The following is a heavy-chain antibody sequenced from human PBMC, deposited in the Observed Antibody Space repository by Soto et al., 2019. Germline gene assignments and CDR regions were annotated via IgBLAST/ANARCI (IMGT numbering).Heavy chain of an antibody. CDR3: AKYSRWGKSPPRHAF. CDR2: IASSGST. Sequence: PGGSLRLSCAASGFTFANYGMSWVRQAPWKGLEWVSGIASSGSTFYADSAKGRFTISRDNSKDTLYLQMNSLRAEDTAVYYCAKYSRWGKSPPRHAFWDQGSLVPASS. D-gene: IGHD2-21*01. CDR1: GFTFANYG. J-gene: IGHJ4*02. V-gene: IGHV3-23*01.